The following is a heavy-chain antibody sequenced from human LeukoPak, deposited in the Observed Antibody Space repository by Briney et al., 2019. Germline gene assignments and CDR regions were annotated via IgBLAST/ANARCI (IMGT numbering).Heavy chain of an antibody. J-gene: IGHJ5*02. D-gene: IGHD2-21*02. Sequence: SQTLSLTCTVSGGSISSGGYYWSWLRQHPGKGLEWIGYIHYSGSTYYNPSLKSRVTISVDTSKNQFSLKLRYVTAADTAVYYCARTYMTSARFDPWGQGTLVTVSS. V-gene: IGHV4-31*03. CDR1: GGSISSGGYY. CDR2: IHYSGST. CDR3: ARTYMTSARFDP.